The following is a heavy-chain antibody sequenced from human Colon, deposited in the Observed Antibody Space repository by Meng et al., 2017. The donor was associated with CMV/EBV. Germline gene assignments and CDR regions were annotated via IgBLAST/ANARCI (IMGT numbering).Heavy chain of an antibody. D-gene: IGHD2-2*01. Sequence: SVTVSCKTSGGSFTRYPISWVRQVPGQGLEWMGGIIPMVGIANYAQKFQARLRVAADRSTSTAYMELSGLRSEDTAVYFCATTELVVVPTTGTNTYYYGLDVWGRGTPVTVSS. CDR1: GGSFTRYP. J-gene: IGHJ6*02. CDR3: ATTELVVVPTTGTNTYYYGLDV. CDR2: IIPMVGIA. V-gene: IGHV1-69*10.